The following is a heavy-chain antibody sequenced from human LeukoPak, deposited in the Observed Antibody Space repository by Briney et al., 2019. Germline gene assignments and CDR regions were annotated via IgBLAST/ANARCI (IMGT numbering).Heavy chain of an antibody. CDR3: ATLTNTAYDSYFFEY. CDR2: ISYSGST. D-gene: IGHD5-12*01. CDR1: GGSISSYY. J-gene: IGHJ4*02. Sequence: SETLSLTRSVSGGSISSYYWSWIRQPPGKGLEWIGYISYSGSTKYNPSLKSRVTISVDTSKNQFSLKVSSVTAADTAVYFCATLTNTAYDSYFFEYWGQGTLVTVSS. V-gene: IGHV4-59*08.